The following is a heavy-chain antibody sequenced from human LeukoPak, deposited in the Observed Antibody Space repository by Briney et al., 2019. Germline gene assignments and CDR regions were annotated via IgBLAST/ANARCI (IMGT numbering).Heavy chain of an antibody. V-gene: IGHV3-23*01. J-gene: IGHJ4*02. D-gene: IGHD3-16*01. Sequence: GGSLRLSCAASGFTFTNYAMTWVRQAPGKGLEWVSTIGGSGGSTYYADSVKGRFTISRDNSKNTLYLQMNSLRAEDTAVYYCVRGSAWYLVYWGQGTLVTVSS. CDR2: IGGSGGST. CDR3: VRGSAWYLVY. CDR1: GFTFTNYA.